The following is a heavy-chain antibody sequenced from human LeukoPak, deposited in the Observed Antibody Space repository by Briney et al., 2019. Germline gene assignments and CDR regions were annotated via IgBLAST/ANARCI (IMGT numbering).Heavy chain of an antibody. J-gene: IGHJ6*03. V-gene: IGHV1-18*01. Sequence: ASVKVSCKASGYRSTCSGISWVRQAPRQGLEWMGWISGYNGETNYVQKFQGRVTMTTDSSTSTAYMELRSLRSDDTAVYYCAREEGGNYYYMDVWGKGTTVTVSS. CDR3: AREEGGNYYYMDV. CDR2: ISGYNGET. CDR1: GYRSTCSG. D-gene: IGHD3-16*01.